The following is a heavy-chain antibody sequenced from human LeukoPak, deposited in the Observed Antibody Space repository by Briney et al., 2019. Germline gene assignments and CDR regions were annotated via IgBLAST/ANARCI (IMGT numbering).Heavy chain of an antibody. CDR3: ARTHSQPGTSEYYYMDV. J-gene: IGHJ6*03. V-gene: IGHV4-59*01. CDR1: GGSISSYY. D-gene: IGHD2-15*01. CDR2: IYYSGST. Sequence: NSSETLSLTCTVSGGSISSYYWSWIRQPPGKGLGWIGYIYYSGSTNYNPSLKSRVTISVDTSKNQFSLKLSSVTAADTAVYYCARTHSQPGTSEYYYMDVGGKGPTVTVSS.